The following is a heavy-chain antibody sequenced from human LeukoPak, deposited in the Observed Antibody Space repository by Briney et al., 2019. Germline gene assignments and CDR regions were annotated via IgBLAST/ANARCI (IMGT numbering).Heavy chain of an antibody. Sequence: QPGGSLRLSCAASGFTFSSYWMSWVRQAPGKGLEWVANIKQDGSEKYYVDSVKGRFTISRDNPKNSLYLQMNSLRAEDTAVYYCARTDRGWQQGGQLAFDCWGQGTLVTVSS. V-gene: IGHV3-7*01. CDR3: ARTDRGWQQGGQLAFDC. CDR1: GFTFSSYW. J-gene: IGHJ4*02. D-gene: IGHD6-13*01. CDR2: IKQDGSEK.